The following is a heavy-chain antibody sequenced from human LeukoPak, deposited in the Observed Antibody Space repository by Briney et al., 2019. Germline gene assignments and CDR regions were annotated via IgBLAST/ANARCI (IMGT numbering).Heavy chain of an antibody. D-gene: IGHD4-11*01. CDR3: ARRYSNSYFDY. V-gene: IGHV4-38-2*01. Sequence: PSETLSLTCAVSGYSISSGYYWGWIRPPPGKGLEWIGNVYQSGITYYNASLKSRVTISVDTSKNQFSLKLNSVTAADTAVYYCARRYSNSYFDYWGQGTLVTVSS. CDR2: VYQSGIT. J-gene: IGHJ4*02. CDR1: GYSISSGYY.